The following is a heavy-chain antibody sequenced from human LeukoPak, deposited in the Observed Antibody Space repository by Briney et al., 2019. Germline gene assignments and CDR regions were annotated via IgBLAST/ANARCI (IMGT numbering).Heavy chain of an antibody. D-gene: IGHD1-26*01. CDR1: GYTLTELS. Sequence: GASVKVSCKVSGYTLTELSMHWVRQAPGKGLEWMGGFDPEDGETIYAQKFQGRVTMTTDTSTSTAYMELRSLRSDDTAVYYCAREGWGLQRGMDVWGQGTTVTVSS. J-gene: IGHJ6*02. CDR2: FDPEDGET. V-gene: IGHV1-24*01. CDR3: AREGWGLQRGMDV.